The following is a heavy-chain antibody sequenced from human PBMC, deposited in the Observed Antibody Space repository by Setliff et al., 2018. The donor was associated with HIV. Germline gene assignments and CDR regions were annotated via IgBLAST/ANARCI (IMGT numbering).Heavy chain of an antibody. CDR2: IHYSGST. Sequence: SETLSLTCTVSGGSISSSSYYWGWIRQPPGKGLEWIGSIHYSGSTSYNPSLKSRVTMSLDTSKNQFSLRLSSVTAADTAVYYCARQYADPESGILDAFDIWGQGTMVTVSS. V-gene: IGHV4-39*01. J-gene: IGHJ3*02. CDR3: ARQYADPESGILDAFDI. CDR1: GGSISSSSYY. D-gene: IGHD1-26*01.